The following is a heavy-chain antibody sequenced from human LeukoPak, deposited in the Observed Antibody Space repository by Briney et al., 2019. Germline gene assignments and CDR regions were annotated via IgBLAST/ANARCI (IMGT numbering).Heavy chain of an antibody. D-gene: IGHD6-19*01. Sequence: GGSLRLSCAASGFSFSNAWMNWVRQAPGKGLEWVSAISGSGGNTYCADSVKGRFTVSRDNSKDTLYLQMSSLRAEDTAVYYCAKSQSGWYAFDYWGQGTLVTVSS. CDR3: AKSQSGWYAFDY. CDR1: GFSFSNAW. V-gene: IGHV3-23*01. J-gene: IGHJ4*02. CDR2: ISGSGGNT.